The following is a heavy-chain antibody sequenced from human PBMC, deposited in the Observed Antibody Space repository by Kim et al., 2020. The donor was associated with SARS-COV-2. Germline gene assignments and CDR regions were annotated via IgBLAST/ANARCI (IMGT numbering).Heavy chain of an antibody. CDR1: GFTFSSYG. CDR2: ISYDGSNK. Sequence: GGSLRLSCAASGFTFSSYGMHWVRQAPGKGLEWVAVISYDGSNKYYADSVKGRFTISRDNSKNTLYLQMNSLRAEDTAVYYCAKMGGYCSGGSCLQTRRSYYYYGMDVWGQGTTVTVSS. CDR3: AKMGGYCSGGSCLQTRRSYYYYGMDV. D-gene: IGHD2-15*01. J-gene: IGHJ6*02. V-gene: IGHV3-30*18.